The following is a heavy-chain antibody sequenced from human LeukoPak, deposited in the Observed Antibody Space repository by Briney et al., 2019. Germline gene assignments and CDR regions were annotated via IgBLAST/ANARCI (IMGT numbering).Heavy chain of an antibody. V-gene: IGHV4-59*01. CDR3: ARGLAGYSGGDDAFDI. CDR1: GGSITNYY. CDR2: IYYSGGT. Sequence: PSETLSLTCTVSGGSITNYYWTWLRQPPGKGLEWIGYIYYSGGTNYNPSLKSRVTISVDTSNNQFSLKLSSVTAADTAVYYCARGLAGYSGGDDAFDIWGQGTMATVSS. D-gene: IGHD6-19*01. J-gene: IGHJ3*02.